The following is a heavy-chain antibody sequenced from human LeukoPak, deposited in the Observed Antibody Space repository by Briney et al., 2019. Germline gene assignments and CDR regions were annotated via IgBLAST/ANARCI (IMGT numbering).Heavy chain of an antibody. V-gene: IGHV3-23*01. D-gene: IGHD2-2*01. Sequence: PGGSLRLSCAASGFTFSSYAMSWVRQAPGKGLEWVSAISGSGGSTYYADSVKGRFTISRDNSKNTLYLQRNSLRAEDTAVYYCAKGGVVVPAAVAFLWNYYHYMDVWGKGTTVTVSS. J-gene: IGHJ6*03. CDR2: ISGSGGST. CDR3: AKGGVVVPAAVAFLWNYYHYMDV. CDR1: GFTFSSYA.